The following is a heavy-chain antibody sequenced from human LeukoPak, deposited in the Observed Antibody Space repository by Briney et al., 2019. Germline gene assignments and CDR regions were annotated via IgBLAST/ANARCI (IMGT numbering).Heavy chain of an antibody. CDR3: ARSCGEMATITYDY. CDR2: IYYSGST. V-gene: IGHV4-39*01. Sequence: SETLPLTCTVSGGSISSSSYYWGWIRQPPGKGLEWIGSIYYSGSTYYNPSLKSRVTISVDTSKNQFSLKLSSVTAADTAVYYCARSCGEMATITYDYWGQGTLVTVSS. CDR1: GGSISSSSYY. J-gene: IGHJ4*02. D-gene: IGHD5-24*01.